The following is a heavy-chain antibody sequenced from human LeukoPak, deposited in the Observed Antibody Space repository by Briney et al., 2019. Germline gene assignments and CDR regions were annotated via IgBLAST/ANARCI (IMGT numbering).Heavy chain of an antibody. D-gene: IGHD6-13*01. Sequence: GGSLRLSCVASGFTLSSYWMSWVRQAPGKGLEWVANIKQDGSEKYCVDSVKGRFTISRDDAKNSLYLQMSSLRVEDTAVYYCARDGQQLGFWGQGTLVIVYS. CDR2: IKQDGSEK. CDR1: GFTLSSYW. V-gene: IGHV3-7*04. J-gene: IGHJ4*02. CDR3: ARDGQQLGF.